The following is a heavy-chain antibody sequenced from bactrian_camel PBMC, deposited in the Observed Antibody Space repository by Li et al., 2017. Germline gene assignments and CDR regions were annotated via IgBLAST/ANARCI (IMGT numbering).Heavy chain of an antibody. J-gene: IGHJ4*01. CDR3: AASMTTYGGYGPLSTYEYNY. CDR2: VSPANDKF. V-gene: IGHV3-3*01. D-gene: IGHD4*01. Sequence: VQLVESGGGSVQAGGSLRLSCAASGDTINSYCMGWFRQTPGKEREGVAAVSPANDKFYYADSVKGRFTLSQDKAKNTMYLFMDSLKPEDTAIYYCAASMTTYGGYGPLSTYEYNYWSQGTQVTVS. CDR1: GDTINSYC.